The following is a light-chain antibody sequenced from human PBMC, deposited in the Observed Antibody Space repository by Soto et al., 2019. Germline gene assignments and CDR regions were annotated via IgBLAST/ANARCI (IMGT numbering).Light chain of an antibody. Sequence: AIRMTQSPSSFSASTGDRVTITCRASPGISSYLAWYQQNPGKAPKLLIYAASTLQSGVPSRFSGNGSGTAFTLTISCLQSEDFATYYCQQYYSYPFTFGPGTKVDIK. CDR1: PGISSY. V-gene: IGKV1-8*01. CDR3: QQYYSYPFT. J-gene: IGKJ3*01. CDR2: AAS.